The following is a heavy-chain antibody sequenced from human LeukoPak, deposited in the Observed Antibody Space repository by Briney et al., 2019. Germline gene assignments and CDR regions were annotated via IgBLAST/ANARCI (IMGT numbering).Heavy chain of an antibody. CDR3: ARSNSDGYYDALGY. CDR1: GDSVSSKSDA. V-gene: IGHV6-1*01. Sequence: SQTLSLTCAISGDSVSSKSDAWNWIRQSPSRGLEWLGRTYYRSKWDNDYAASVKSRISVNPDASKNQFSLQPNSVTPDDTAVYYCARSNSDGYYDALGYWGQGTLVTVSS. D-gene: IGHD5-24*01. CDR2: TYYRSKWDN. J-gene: IGHJ4*02.